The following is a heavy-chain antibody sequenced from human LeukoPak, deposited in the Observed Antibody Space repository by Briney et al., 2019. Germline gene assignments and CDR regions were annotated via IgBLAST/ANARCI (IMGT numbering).Heavy chain of an antibody. D-gene: IGHD6-13*01. CDR1: GGSISSYY. Sequence: PSETLSLTCTVSGGSISSYYWSWIRQPPGKGLEWIGYIYYSGSTNYNPSLKSRVTISVDTSKNQFSLKLSSVTAADTAVYYCARVRYSSSWYHLYYFDYWGQGTLVTVSS. CDR3: ARVRYSSSWYHLYYFDY. CDR2: IYYSGST. J-gene: IGHJ4*02. V-gene: IGHV4-59*01.